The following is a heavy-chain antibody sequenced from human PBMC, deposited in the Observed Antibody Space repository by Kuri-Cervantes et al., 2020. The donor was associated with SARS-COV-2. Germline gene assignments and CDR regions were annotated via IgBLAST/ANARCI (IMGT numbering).Heavy chain of an antibody. CDR3: AKDLFDYRSDY. CDR2: ISGSGGST. CDR1: GFTFNTYA. J-gene: IGHJ4*02. V-gene: IGHV3-23*01. D-gene: IGHD4-11*01. Sequence: GESLKISCAASGFTFNTYAMSWVRQAPGKGPEWVSGISGSGGSTYYADSVKGRFIISRDNSKNTLYLQMNSLRAEDTAVYYCAKDLFDYRSDYWGQGTLVTDSS.